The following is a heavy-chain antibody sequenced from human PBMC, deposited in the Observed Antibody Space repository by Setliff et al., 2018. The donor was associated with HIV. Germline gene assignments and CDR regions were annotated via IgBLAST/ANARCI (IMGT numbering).Heavy chain of an antibody. CDR2: IFHAGST. CDR1: GGSISGSSYY. V-gene: IGHV4-39*01. CDR3: ARRPIKGYGPFDS. D-gene: IGHD2-15*01. J-gene: IGHJ4*02. Sequence: SETLSLTCTVSGGSISGSSYYWGWIRQSPEKGLEWIGSIFHAGSTYYNPSLKSRVTLSVDTSENQYSLKLTSVTAADTAVYYCARRPIKGYGPFDSWGPGTLVTVSS.